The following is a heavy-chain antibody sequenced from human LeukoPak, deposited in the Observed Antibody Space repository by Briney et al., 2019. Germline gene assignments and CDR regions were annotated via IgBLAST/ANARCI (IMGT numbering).Heavy chain of an antibody. J-gene: IGHJ4*02. CDR2: ISSSGSTI. CDR1: GFTFSSYE. D-gene: IGHD1-26*01. Sequence: GGSLRLSCAASGFTFSSYEVNWVRQAPGKGLEWVSYISSSGSTIYYADSVKGRFTISRDNAKNSLYLQMNSLRAEDTAVYYCARESGSYSSDYWGQGTLVTVSS. CDR3: ARESGSYSSDY. V-gene: IGHV3-48*03.